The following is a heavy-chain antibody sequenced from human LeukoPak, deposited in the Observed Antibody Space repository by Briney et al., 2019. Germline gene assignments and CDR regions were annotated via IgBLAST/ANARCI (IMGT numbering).Heavy chain of an antibody. CDR2: ISGSSGII. J-gene: IGHJ4*02. CDR1: GFTFNTYT. V-gene: IGHV3-48*01. CDR3: VKVPKGQWPAKIYFDY. Sequence: GGSLRLSCAASGFTFNTYTMNWVRQAPGKGLEWVSYISGSSGIIDYADSVRGRFTISRDNAKNSLYLQMNSLRAEDTAVYYCVKVPKGQWPAKIYFDYWGQGTLVTVSS. D-gene: IGHD6-19*01.